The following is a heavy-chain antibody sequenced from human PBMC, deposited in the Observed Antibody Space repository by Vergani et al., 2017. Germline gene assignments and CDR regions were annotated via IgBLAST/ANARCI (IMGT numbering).Heavy chain of an antibody. CDR2: IKSKTDGGTT. CDR1: GFTFSNAW. V-gene: IGHV3-15*05. J-gene: IGHJ3*02. Sequence: EVQLVESGGGLVKPGGSLRLSCAASGFTFSNAWMSWVRQAPGKGLEWVGRIKSKTDGGTTDYAAPVKGRFTISRDESKSYLYLQMNSLQTEDTALYYCVRVKGSNWNDHLYDIWGQGTLVTVSS. D-gene: IGHD1-1*01. CDR3: VRVKGSNWNDHLYDI.